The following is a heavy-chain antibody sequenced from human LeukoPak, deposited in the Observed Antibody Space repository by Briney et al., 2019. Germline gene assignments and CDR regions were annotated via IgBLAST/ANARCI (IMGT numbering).Heavy chain of an antibody. CDR1: GGSISSYY. V-gene: IGHV4-59*01. Sequence: PSETLSLTCTVSGGSISSYYWSWIRKPPGKGLGWIGYIYYSGSTNYNPSLESRVTISVDTSKNQFSLKLSSVTAADTAVYYCARVQLGYYYYYMDVWGKGTTVTVSS. CDR2: IYYSGST. D-gene: IGHD6-6*01. J-gene: IGHJ6*03. CDR3: ARVQLGYYYYYMDV.